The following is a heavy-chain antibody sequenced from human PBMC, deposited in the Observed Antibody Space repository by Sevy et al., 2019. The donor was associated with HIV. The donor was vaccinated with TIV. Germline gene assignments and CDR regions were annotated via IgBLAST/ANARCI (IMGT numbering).Heavy chain of an antibody. CDR2: INTNTGNP. D-gene: IGHD2-8*01. V-gene: IGHV7-4-1*02. Sequence: ASLKVSCKASGYTFTSYAMNWVRQAPGQGLEWMGWINTNTGNPTYAQGFTGRFVFSLDTSVSTAYLQISSLKAEDTAVYYCARDPATKPRVFVGDWFDPWGQGTLVTVSS. J-gene: IGHJ5*02. CDR1: GYTFTSYA. CDR3: ARDPATKPRVFVGDWFDP.